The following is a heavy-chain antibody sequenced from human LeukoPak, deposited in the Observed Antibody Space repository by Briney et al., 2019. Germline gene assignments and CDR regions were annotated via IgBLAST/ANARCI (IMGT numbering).Heavy chain of an antibody. J-gene: IGHJ4*02. CDR2: ISGSGGTT. D-gene: IGHD2-15*01. CDR3: AKDRGYCSGGGCYRFDC. V-gene: IGHV3-23*01. Sequence: AGSLRLSCAVSGFTFSTYAMSWVRQAPGQGLEWVSAISGSGGTTYYADSVKGRFTISRDNSRNTLSLQMNTLRAEDTAVYYCAKDRGYCSGGGCYRFDCWGQGTLVTVSS. CDR1: GFTFSTYA.